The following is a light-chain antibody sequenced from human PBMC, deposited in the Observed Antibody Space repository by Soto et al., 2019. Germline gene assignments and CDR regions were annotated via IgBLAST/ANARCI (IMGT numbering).Light chain of an antibody. V-gene: IGKV3-15*01. Sequence: EMVMTQSPVTLSVSPGERATLSCRASQSVFSNLAWYQHKPGQPPRLLIYGASTRATGIPARCSGSGSGTEFTLTISSLQSEDFAVYFCQQYNNWPRTFGQGTKLEIK. CDR2: GAS. J-gene: IGKJ2*01. CDR1: QSVFSN. CDR3: QQYNNWPRT.